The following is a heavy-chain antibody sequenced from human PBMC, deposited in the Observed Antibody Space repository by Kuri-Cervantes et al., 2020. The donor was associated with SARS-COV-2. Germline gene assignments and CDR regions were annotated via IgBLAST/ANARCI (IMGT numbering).Heavy chain of an antibody. V-gene: IGHV7-4-1*02. J-gene: IGHJ4*02. CDR3: ARDSVFRFKTPYFDY. CDR2: IGTNTGNP. D-gene: IGHD2-15*01. Sequence: ASVKVSCKVSGYSFTSYAMNWARQAPGQGREWLGWIGTNTGNPTYAQGFTGRFVFSLDTSVSTAYLQISSLKAEDTAVYYCARDSVFRFKTPYFDYWGQGTRVTVSS. CDR1: GYSFTSYA.